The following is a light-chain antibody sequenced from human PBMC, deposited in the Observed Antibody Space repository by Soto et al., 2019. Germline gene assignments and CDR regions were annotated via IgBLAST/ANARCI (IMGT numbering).Light chain of an antibody. CDR3: QQYGSSLPFT. J-gene: IGKJ4*01. V-gene: IGKV3-20*01. CDR2: GAS. Sequence: EIVLTQSPGTLSLPPGERATLSCRASQSVSSSYLAWYQQKPGQAPRLLIYGASSRATGIPDRFSGSGSGTDFTLTISRLEPEDFAVYYCQQYGSSLPFTFGGGTKVEIK. CDR1: QSVSSSY.